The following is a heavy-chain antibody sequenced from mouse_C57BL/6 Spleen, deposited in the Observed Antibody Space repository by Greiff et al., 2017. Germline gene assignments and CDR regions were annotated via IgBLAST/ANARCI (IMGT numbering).Heavy chain of an antibody. CDR1: GFTFSDYY. CDR2: INYDGSST. CDR3: ARERGRNWYFDV. V-gene: IGHV5-16*01. J-gene: IGHJ1*03. Sequence: EVQVVESEGGLVQPGSSMKLSCTASGFTFSDYYMAWVRQVPEKGLEWVANINYDGSSTYYLDSLKSRFIISRDNAKNILYLQMSSLKSEDTATYYCARERGRNWYFDVWGTGTTVTVSS.